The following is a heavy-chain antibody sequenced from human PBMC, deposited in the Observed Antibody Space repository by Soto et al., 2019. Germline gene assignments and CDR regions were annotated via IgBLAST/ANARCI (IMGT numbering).Heavy chain of an antibody. CDR3: ASAEYSSSLRTFDY. CDR2: IYYSGST. J-gene: IGHJ4*02. V-gene: IGHV4-39*01. CDR1: GGSISSSSYY. Sequence: QLQLQESGPGLVKPSETLSLTCTVSGGSISSSSYYWGWIRQPPGKGLELIGSIYYSGSTYYNPSLKSRVTISVDTSKNQFSLKLSSVTAADTAVYYCASAEYSSSLRTFDYWGQGTLVTVSS. D-gene: IGHD6-6*01.